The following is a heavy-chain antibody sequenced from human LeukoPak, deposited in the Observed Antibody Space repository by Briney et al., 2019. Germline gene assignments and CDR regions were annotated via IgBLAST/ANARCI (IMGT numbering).Heavy chain of an antibody. CDR1: GYTFTGYH. J-gene: IGHJ4*02. V-gene: IGHV1-2*06. CDR3: ATDLVIVGATSTDY. Sequence: ASVKVSCTASGYTFTGYHMHWVRQAPGQGREWMGRINPNSGDTNYAQKFQGRVTMTRDTSISTAYMELSRLRSDDTAAYYCATDLVIVGATSTDYWGQGTLVTVSA. CDR2: INPNSGDT. D-gene: IGHD1-26*01.